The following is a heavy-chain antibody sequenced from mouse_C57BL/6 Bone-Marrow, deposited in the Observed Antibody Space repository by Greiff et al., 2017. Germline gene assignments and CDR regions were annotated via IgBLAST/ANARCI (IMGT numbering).Heavy chain of an antibody. V-gene: IGHV1-19*01. Sequence: EVQLQQSGPVLVKPGASVKMSCKASGYTFTDYYMNWVKQSHGKSLEWIGVINPYNGGTSYNQKFKGKATLTVDKSSSTAYMELNSLTSEDSAVYYGAREGLGVADWGRGKRVTVSA. J-gene: IGHJ3*01. CDR1: GYTFTDYY. CDR3: AREGLGVAD. CDR2: INPYNGGT. D-gene: IGHD3-1*01.